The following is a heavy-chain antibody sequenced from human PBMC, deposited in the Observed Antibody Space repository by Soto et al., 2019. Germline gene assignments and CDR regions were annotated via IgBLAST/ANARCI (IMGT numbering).Heavy chain of an antibody. CDR3: ARNYYDSCGLDY. V-gene: IGHV1-3*01. J-gene: IGHJ4*02. Sequence: QVQLVQSGTEVKKPGASVKVSCKASGYTFTRYTIHWVRQAPGQRLEWMGWINAGSGDTKYSQSFQDRVTISRDTSASTAYMELSSLRSEDTAVYYCARNYYDSCGLDYWGQGTLVTVSS. D-gene: IGHD3-22*01. CDR1: GYTFTRYT. CDR2: INAGSGDT.